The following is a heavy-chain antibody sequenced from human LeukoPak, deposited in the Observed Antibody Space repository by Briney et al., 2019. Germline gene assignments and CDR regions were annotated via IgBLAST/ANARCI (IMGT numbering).Heavy chain of an antibody. CDR2: ISSSSSYI. CDR3: AKETTVTICNWFDP. CDR1: GFTFSSYS. D-gene: IGHD4-11*01. Sequence: PGGSLRLSCAASGFTFSSYSMNWVRQAPGKGLEWVSSISSSSSYIYYADSVKGRFTISRDNSKNTLYLQMNSLRAEDTAVYYCAKETTVTICNWFDPWGQGTLVTVSS. J-gene: IGHJ5*02. V-gene: IGHV3-21*04.